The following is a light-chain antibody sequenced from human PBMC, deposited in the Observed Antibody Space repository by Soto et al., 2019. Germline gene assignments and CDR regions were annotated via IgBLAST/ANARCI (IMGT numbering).Light chain of an antibody. Sequence: EVVLTQSPGTLSLAPGERAILSCRASQSLSSSFLAWYQQKPGQAPRLLIYDISISATGIPARFSGSGSGTEFTLTISSLEPEDVAVYYCQQRYGWPLTFGGGTKVDIK. V-gene: IGKV3D-20*02. CDR3: QQRYGWPLT. CDR1: QSLSSSF. CDR2: DIS. J-gene: IGKJ4*01.